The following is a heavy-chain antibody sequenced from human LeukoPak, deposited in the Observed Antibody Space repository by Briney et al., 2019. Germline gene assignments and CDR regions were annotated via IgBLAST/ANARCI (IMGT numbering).Heavy chain of an antibody. Sequence: SETLSLTCTVSGGSISSYYWSWLRQPPGKGLEWIGYIYYSGSTNYNPSLKSRVTISVDTSKNQFSLKLSSVTAADTAVYYCARQPQERGYSYGRIDYWGQGTLVTVSS. J-gene: IGHJ4*02. V-gene: IGHV4-59*08. CDR1: GGSISSYY. CDR3: ARQPQERGYSYGRIDY. CDR2: IYYSGST. D-gene: IGHD5-18*01.